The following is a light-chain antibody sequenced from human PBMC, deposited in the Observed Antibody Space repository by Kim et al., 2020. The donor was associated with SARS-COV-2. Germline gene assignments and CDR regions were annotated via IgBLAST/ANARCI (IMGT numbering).Light chain of an antibody. CDR1: SSDIGGYNY. V-gene: IGLV2-14*03. J-gene: IGLJ6*01. CDR2: DFN. Sequence: GQSITLSCTGTSSDIGGYNYVSWFQQYPGKAPKLLIYDFNVRPSGISARFSGSKSGNTASLTISGLQADDEAVYHCSSYTDTDTWIFGGGTKVTVL. CDR3: SSYTDTDTWI.